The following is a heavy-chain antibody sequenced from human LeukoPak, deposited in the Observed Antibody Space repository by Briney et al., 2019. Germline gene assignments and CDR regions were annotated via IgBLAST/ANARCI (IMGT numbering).Heavy chain of an antibody. CDR2: IYYSGST. CDR3: AREIAAAGAFYYYYMDV. D-gene: IGHD6-13*01. J-gene: IGHJ6*03. Sequence: SETLSLTCTVSGGSISSYYWSWIRQPPGKGLEWIGYIYYSGSTNYNPSLKSRVTISVDTSKNQFSLKLSSVTAADTAVYYCAREIAAAGAFYYYYMDVWGKGTTVTVSS. CDR1: GGSISSYY. V-gene: IGHV4-59*01.